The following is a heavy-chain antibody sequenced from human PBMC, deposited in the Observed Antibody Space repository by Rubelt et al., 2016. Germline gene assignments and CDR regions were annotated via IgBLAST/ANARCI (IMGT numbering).Heavy chain of an antibody. CDR2: IYYSGRT. Sequence: QVQLQESGPGLGKPSETLSLTCTVSAYSISSGYYWAWIRQPPGKGPEWIGHIYYSGRTYYNPSLRGRVTISVDTSKNQFSRNLGSVTATDTAVYYCARLFLDDLFPHDSWGQGTLVTVSS. D-gene: IGHD3/OR15-3a*01. CDR3: ARLFLDDLFPHDS. J-gene: IGHJ5*01. V-gene: IGHV4-38-2*02. CDR1: AYSISSGYY.